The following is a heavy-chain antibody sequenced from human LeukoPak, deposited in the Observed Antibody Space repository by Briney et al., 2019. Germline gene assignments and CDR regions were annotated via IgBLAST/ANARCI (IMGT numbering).Heavy chain of an antibody. J-gene: IGHJ4*02. CDR3: ARAWSRLMVRGVALDY. CDR2: IYHSGST. Sequence: SETLSLTCTVSGYSISSGYYWGWIRQPPGKGLEWIGSIYHSGSTYYNPSLKSRVTISVDTSKNQFSLKLSSVTAADTAVYYCARAWSRLMVRGVALDYWGQGTLVTVSS. D-gene: IGHD3-10*01. CDR1: GYSISSGYY. V-gene: IGHV4-38-2*02.